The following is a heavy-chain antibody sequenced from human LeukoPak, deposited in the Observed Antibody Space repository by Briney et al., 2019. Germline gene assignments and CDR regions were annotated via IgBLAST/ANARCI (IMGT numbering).Heavy chain of an antibody. Sequence: GGSLRLSCAASGFTFSSYWMSWVRQAPGKGLEWVAVISYDGSNKYYADSVKGRFTISRDNSKNTLYLQMNSLRAEDTAVYYCAKDVAYCSGGSCYSVGIDYWGQGTLVTVSS. J-gene: IGHJ4*02. CDR3: AKDVAYCSGGSCYSVGIDY. V-gene: IGHV3-30*18. CDR2: ISYDGSNK. D-gene: IGHD2-15*01. CDR1: GFTFSSYW.